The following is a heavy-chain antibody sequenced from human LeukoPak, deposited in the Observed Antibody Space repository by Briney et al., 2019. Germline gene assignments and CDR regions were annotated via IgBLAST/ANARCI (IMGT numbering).Heavy chain of an antibody. D-gene: IGHD2-2*01. Sequence: PGGSLRLSCAASGFTFDDYAMHWVRQAPGKGLEWVSGISWNSGSIGYADSVKGRFTISRDNAKNSPYLQMNSLRAEDTAVYHCATGRSCTTCYLPDYWGQGTLVTVSS. V-gene: IGHV3-9*01. CDR3: ATGRSCTTCYLPDY. J-gene: IGHJ4*02. CDR1: GFTFDDYA. CDR2: ISWNSGSI.